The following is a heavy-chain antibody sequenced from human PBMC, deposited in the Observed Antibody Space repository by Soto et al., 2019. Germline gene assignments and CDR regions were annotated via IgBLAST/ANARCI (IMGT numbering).Heavy chain of an antibody. V-gene: IGHV3-49*04. CDR1: GFNFGGCA. CDR3: TRSLAIDFDS. J-gene: IGHJ4*02. Sequence: GYLGIACSSPGFNFGGCAMSWVRQAPGKGLDWVGFIRRMAYGGTTDYAASVKGRFSISRDDSKSIVYLQMNSLEIEDTAVYYCTRSLAIDFDSWGQGTMVTVSS. CDR2: IRRMAYGGTT.